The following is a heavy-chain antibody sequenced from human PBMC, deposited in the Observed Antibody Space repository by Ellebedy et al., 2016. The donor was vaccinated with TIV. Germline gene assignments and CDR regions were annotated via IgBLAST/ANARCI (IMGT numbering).Heavy chain of an antibody. D-gene: IGHD2-15*01. Sequence: PGGSLRLSCAASGFTFSSYWMSWVRQAPGKGLEWVANIKQDGSEKYYVDSVKGRFTISRYNAKNSLYLQMNSLRAEDTAVYYCARGCSGGSCYFEYYFDYWGQGTLVTVSS. CDR3: ARGCSGGSCYFEYYFDY. CDR2: IKQDGSEK. CDR1: GFTFSSYW. V-gene: IGHV3-7*03. J-gene: IGHJ4*02.